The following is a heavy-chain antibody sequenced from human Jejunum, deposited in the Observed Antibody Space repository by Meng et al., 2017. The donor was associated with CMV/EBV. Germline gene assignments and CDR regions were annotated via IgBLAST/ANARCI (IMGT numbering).Heavy chain of an antibody. V-gene: IGHV4-4*07. CDR2: FYSSDTY. D-gene: IGHD1-26*01. CDR3: ARGPGASTREGFDY. J-gene: IGHJ4*02. CDR1: GGSINNYY. Sequence: QGHLQESGPGLGRPSETLSLPCTVSGGSINNYYWSWIRQSAGKGLEWIGRFYSSDTYNYHPSLNSRVTMSLDTSKNQFSLNLRSVTAADTAIYYCARGPGASTREGFDYWGLGTLVTVSS.